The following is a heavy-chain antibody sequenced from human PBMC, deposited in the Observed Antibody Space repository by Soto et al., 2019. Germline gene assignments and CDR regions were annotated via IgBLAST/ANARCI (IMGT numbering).Heavy chain of an antibody. J-gene: IGHJ6*02. CDR2: MNPNSGNT. CDR1: GYTFTSYD. D-gene: IGHD2-2*02. Sequence: ASVKVSCKASGYTFTSYDINWARQATGQGLEWMGWMNPNSGNTGYAQKFQGRVTMTRNTSISTAYMELSSLRSEDTAVYYCARVPAVVVPAAIPYYYYYYGMDVWGQGTTVTVSS. CDR3: ARVPAVVVPAAIPYYYYYYGMDV. V-gene: IGHV1-8*01.